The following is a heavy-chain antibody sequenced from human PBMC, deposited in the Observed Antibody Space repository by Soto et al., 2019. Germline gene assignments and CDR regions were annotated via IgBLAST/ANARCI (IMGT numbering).Heavy chain of an antibody. CDR2: IYAGGST. Sequence: EVQMVESGGGLVQPGGSLRLSCAVSGFTVITNYISWVRQAPGKGLEWVSDIYAGGSTYYTDSVKGRFAISRDNSKNTRYLQMNSLRAEDTAVYYCARKKSIVGATGYFDYWGQGTLVIVSS. CDR1: GFTVITNY. J-gene: IGHJ4*02. CDR3: ARKKSIVGATGYFDY. D-gene: IGHD1-26*01. V-gene: IGHV3-66*01.